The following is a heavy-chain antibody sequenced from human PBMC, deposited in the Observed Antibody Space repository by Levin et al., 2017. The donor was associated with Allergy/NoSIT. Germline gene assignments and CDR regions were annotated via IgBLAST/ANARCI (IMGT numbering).Heavy chain of an antibody. Sequence: AGESLKISCAASGFTFSSYAMSWVRQAPGKGLEWVSAISGSGGSTYYADSVKGRFTISRDNSKNTLYLQMNSLRAEDTAVYYCAKVHVVRVMGLWDYWGQGTLVTVSS. CDR1: GFTFSSYA. J-gene: IGHJ4*02. CDR2: ISGSGGST. D-gene: IGHD2-2*01. CDR3: AKVHVVRVMGLWDY. V-gene: IGHV3-23*01.